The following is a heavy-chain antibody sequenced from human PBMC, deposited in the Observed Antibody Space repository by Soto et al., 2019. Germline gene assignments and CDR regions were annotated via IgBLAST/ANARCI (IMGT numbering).Heavy chain of an antibody. D-gene: IGHD2-15*01. CDR3: VRTSLVVAAATREDY. CDR2: INSDGSST. V-gene: IGHV3-74*01. J-gene: IGHJ4*02. Sequence: EVQLVESGGGLVQPGGSLRLSCAASGFTFSSYWMHWVRQAPGKRLVWVSRINSDGSSTSYADSVKGRFTISRDNPKNTLYLQMNSLRAEDTAVYYCVRTSLVVAAATREDYWGQGTLVTVSS. CDR1: GFTFSSYW.